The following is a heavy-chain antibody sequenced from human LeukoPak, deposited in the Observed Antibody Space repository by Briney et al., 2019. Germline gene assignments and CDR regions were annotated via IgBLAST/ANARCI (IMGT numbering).Heavy chain of an antibody. D-gene: IGHD3-10*01. J-gene: IGHJ4*02. CDR2: IYYSGST. V-gene: IGHV4-39*07. CDR3: ARSTVRGVIAY. CDR1: GGSISSSSYY. Sequence: SETLSLTCTVSGGSISSSSYYWGWIRQPPGKGLEWIGSIYYSGSTNYNPSLKSRVTISVDTSKNQFSLKLSSVTAADTAVYYCARSTVRGVIAYWGQGTLVTVSS.